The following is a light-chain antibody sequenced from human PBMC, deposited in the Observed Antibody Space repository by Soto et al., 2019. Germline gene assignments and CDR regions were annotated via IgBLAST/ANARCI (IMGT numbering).Light chain of an antibody. J-gene: IGKJ5*01. Sequence: DIQMTQSPSSLSASVGDRVTITCQAIQDINKNLIWYQQKPGKAPKLXIYDASDLETGVPSRFSGSGSGTGFTFTISSLQPEDFATYYRQQYESRTLTFGQGTRLEIK. V-gene: IGKV1-33*01. CDR2: DAS. CDR1: QDINKN. CDR3: QQYESRTLT.